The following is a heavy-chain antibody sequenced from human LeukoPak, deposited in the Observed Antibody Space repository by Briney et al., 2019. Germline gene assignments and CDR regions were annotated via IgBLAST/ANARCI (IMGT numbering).Heavy chain of an antibody. D-gene: IGHD6-13*01. V-gene: IGHV4-59*01. J-gene: IGHJ4*02. CDR3: ARDGGYSSSWFPFDY. CDR2: IYYSGST. Sequence: SETLSLTCTVSGGSISSYYWSWIRQPPGKGLEWIGYIYYSGSTNYNPSLKSRVTISVDTSKNQFSLNLSSVTAADTAVYYCARDGGYSSSWFPFDYWGQGTLVTVYS. CDR1: GGSISSYY.